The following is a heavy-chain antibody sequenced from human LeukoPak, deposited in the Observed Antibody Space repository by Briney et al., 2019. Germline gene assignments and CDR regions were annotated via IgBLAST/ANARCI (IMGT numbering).Heavy chain of an antibody. CDR2: ISSSGSTI. CDR1: GFTFSDYY. D-gene: IGHD2-2*01. J-gene: IGHJ4*02. V-gene: IGHV3-11*01. Sequence: GGSLRLSCAASGFTFSDYYMSWIRQAPGKGLEWVSYISSSGSTIYYADSVKGRFTISRDNAKNSLYLQMNSLRAEDTAVYYCAKVGCSSTSCPVDYWGQGTLVTVSS. CDR3: AKVGCSSTSCPVDY.